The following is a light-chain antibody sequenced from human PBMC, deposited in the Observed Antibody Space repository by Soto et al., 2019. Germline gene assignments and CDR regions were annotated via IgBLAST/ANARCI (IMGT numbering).Light chain of an antibody. V-gene: IGLV1-44*01. J-gene: IGLJ3*02. CDR1: SSNIGRDT. Sequence: QSVLTQPPSASGTPGQRVTISCSGSSSNIGRDTVNWYQQLPGTAPKLLIYSSNQRPSGVPDRFSGSKSGTSASLAFSGLQSEDEADYYCATWDGSLNGWVFGGGTKLTVL. CDR2: SSN. CDR3: ATWDGSLNGWV.